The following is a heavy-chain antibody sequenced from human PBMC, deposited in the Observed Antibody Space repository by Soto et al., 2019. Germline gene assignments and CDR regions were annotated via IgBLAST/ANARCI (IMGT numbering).Heavy chain of an antibody. CDR2: ISYDGSNK. CDR3: ARAYGYFDY. J-gene: IGHJ4*02. CDR1: GFTFSSYA. Sequence: QVQLVESGGGVVQPGRSLRLSCAASGFTFSSYAMHWVRQAPGKGLEWVAVISYDGSNKYYADSVKGRFTISRDNSKNTLYLQMNSLRAEDTAVYYCARAYGYFDYWGQGTLVTVSS. D-gene: IGHD4-17*01. V-gene: IGHV3-30-3*01.